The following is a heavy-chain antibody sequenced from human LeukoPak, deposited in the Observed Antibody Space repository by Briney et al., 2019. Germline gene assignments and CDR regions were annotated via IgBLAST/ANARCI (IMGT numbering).Heavy chain of an antibody. J-gene: IGHJ2*01. CDR2: ITSSGDST. Sequence: PGGXLRLSCVASEFTFSSYAMSWVRQAPGKGLEWVSGITSSGDSTYYTDSVKGRFTISRDNYKNTLYLQMNSLRAEDSAVYYCAKPPEYFDLWGRGTLVTVSS. CDR1: EFTFSSYA. V-gene: IGHV3-23*01. CDR3: AKPPEYFDL. D-gene: IGHD1-14*01.